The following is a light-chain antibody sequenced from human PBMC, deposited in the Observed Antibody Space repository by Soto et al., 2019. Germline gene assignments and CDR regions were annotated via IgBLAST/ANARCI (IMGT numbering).Light chain of an antibody. CDR1: SSDVGGYNY. CDR2: EVS. J-gene: IGLJ1*01. CDR3: NSYAGSNNFL. Sequence: QSALTQPPSASGSPGQSVTISCTGTSSDVGGYNYLSWYQQHPGKAPKLMIYEVSKRPSGVPDRFSGSKSGNTASLTVSGLQAEDEADYYCNSYAGSNNFLFGTGTKLTVL. V-gene: IGLV2-8*01.